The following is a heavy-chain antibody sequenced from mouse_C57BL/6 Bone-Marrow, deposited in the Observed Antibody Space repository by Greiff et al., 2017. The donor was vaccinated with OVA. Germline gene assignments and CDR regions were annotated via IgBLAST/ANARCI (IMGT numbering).Heavy chain of an antibody. CDR1: GYTFTSYW. J-gene: IGHJ1*03. D-gene: IGHD4-1*01. CDR3: AREGDWDQRWYFDV. Sequence: VQLQQPGAELVKPGASVKMSCKASGYTFTSYWITWVKQRPGQGLEWIGDIYPGSGSTNYNEKFKSKGTLTVDTCSSTAYMQLSSLTSADAAVYDCAREGDWDQRWYFDVWGTGTTVTVSS. CDR2: IYPGSGST. V-gene: IGHV1-55*01.